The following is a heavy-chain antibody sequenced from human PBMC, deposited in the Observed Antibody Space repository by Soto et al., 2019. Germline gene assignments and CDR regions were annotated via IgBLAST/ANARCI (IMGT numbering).Heavy chain of an antibody. V-gene: IGHV4-31*03. CDR1: GASISSGDYY. CDR3: ARQTGSYYEIWLDP. D-gene: IGHD3-10*01. CDR2: IYYSATT. J-gene: IGHJ5*02. Sequence: PSETLSLTCTVSGASISSGDYYWSWIRQHPGKGLEWIGYIYYSATTYYNPSLKSRVTISGDTSKNQISLKLSSVTAAVTAVYYCARQTGSYYEIWLDPWGQGTLVTVSS.